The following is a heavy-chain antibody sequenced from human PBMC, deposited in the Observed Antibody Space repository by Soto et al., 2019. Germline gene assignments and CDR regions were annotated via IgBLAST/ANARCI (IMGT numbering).Heavy chain of an antibody. J-gene: IGHJ4*02. D-gene: IGHD5-12*01. CDR2: ISYDGSNK. CDR1: GFTFSSYG. Sequence: PVGSLRLSGSASGFTFSSYGMHWVREAPGKGLEWVSGISYDGSNKDYADSVKGRFTISRDNSKNTLYLQMNSLIAEDTAVYYCARVQRKRLGLDYFDYWGQGTLVTVSS. V-gene: IGHV3-30*03. CDR3: ARVQRKRLGLDYFDY.